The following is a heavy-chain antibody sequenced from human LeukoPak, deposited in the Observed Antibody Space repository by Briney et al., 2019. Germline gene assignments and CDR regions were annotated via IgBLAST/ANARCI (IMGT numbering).Heavy chain of an antibody. D-gene: IGHD5-12*01. CDR2: IWYDGSNK. J-gene: IGHJ3*02. Sequence: GGSLRLSCAASGFTFSSYGMHWVRQAPGKGLEWVAVIWYDGSNKYYADSVKGRFTISRDNSKNTLYLQMNGLRAEDTAVYYCARDPANVWWLSPGQMGEDAFDIWGQGTMVTVSS. CDR1: GFTFSSYG. V-gene: IGHV3-33*01. CDR3: ARDPANVWWLSPGQMGEDAFDI.